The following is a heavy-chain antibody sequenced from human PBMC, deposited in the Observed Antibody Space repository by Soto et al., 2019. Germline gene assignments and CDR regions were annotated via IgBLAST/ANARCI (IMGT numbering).Heavy chain of an antibody. J-gene: IGHJ3*02. CDR2: IYYSGST. CDR1: GGSVSSGSYY. CDR3: ARERSSGYGDAFDI. D-gene: IGHD3-22*01. V-gene: IGHV4-61*01. Sequence: SETLSLTCTVSGGSVSSGSYYWSWIRQPPGKGLEWIGYIYYSGSTNYNPSLKSRVTISVDTSKNQFSLKLSSVTAADTAVYYCARERSSGYGDAFDIWCQGTMVT.